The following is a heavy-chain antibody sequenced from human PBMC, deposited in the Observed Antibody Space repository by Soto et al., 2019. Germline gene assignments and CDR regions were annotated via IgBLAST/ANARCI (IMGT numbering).Heavy chain of an antibody. J-gene: IGHJ4*02. CDR2: IYPGDSDT. D-gene: IGHD6-13*01. CDR3: ARPLRGSSLLPLSY. Sequence: PGESLKISCQGSGDTFSNYWIGWVRQMPGKGLEWMGIIYPGDSDTRYSPSFRGQVTISADKSISTAYLQWSSLKASDTAMYYCARPLRGSSLLPLSYWGQGTLVTVSS. V-gene: IGHV5-51*01. CDR1: GDTFSNYW.